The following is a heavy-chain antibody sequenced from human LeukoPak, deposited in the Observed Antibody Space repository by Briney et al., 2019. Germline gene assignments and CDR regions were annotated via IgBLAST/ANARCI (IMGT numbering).Heavy chain of an antibody. CDR2: ISYDGSNK. D-gene: IGHD1-26*01. V-gene: IGHV3-30-3*01. J-gene: IGHJ6*03. CDR3: ATAGGRELPNYYYYYMDV. Sequence: PGGSLRLSCAASGFTFSSYAMHWVRQAPGKGLEWVAVISYDGSNKYYADSVKGRFTISRDNSKNTLYLQMNSLRAEDTAVYYCATAGGRELPNYYYYYMDVWGKGTTVTVSS. CDR1: GFTFSSYA.